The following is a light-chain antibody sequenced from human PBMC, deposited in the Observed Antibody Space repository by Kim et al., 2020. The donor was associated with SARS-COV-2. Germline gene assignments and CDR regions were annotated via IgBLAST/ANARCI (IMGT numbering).Light chain of an antibody. CDR3: QPYGTFSYH. V-gene: IGKV3-20*01. J-gene: IGKJ2*01. Sequence: PEDRATLSFRASHSVASRYLAWYPLQPGQAPRLLIFDASSWAPGVPDRFTGSGSGTAFTPTIISLGPGDFGIYYCQPYGTFSYHFGEGT. CDR2: DAS. CDR1: HSVASRY.